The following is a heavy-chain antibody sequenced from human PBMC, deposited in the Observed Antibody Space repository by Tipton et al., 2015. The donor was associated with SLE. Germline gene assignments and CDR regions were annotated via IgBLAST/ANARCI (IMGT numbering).Heavy chain of an antibody. CDR3: VGGVDGTVGEH. J-gene: IGHJ1*01. D-gene: IGHD5-24*01. Sequence: SGLVKPSETLSLTCAVSGGSISSGGYSWSWIRQPPGKGLEWIGYVYHSGNTYYNPSLKSRVTISVDTSRNQLSLNLNSVTAADTAVYYCVGGVDGTVGEHWGQGTLVTVSS. V-gene: IGHV4-30-2*01. CDR1: GGSISSGGYS. CDR2: VYHSGNT.